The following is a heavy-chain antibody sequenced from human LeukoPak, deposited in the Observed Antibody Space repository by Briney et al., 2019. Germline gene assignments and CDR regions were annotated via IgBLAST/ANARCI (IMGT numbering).Heavy chain of an antibody. V-gene: IGHV3-30*18. J-gene: IGHJ4*02. D-gene: IGHD3-22*01. CDR1: GFTFSSYG. CDR3: AKSEVYGSGYYYFDY. CDR2: ISYDGSNK. Sequence: GGFLRLSCAASGFTFSSYGMHWVRQAPGKGLEWVAVISYDGSNKYYADSVKGRFTISRDNSKNTLYLQMNSLRAEDTAVYYCAKSEVYGSGYYYFDYWGQGTLVTVSS.